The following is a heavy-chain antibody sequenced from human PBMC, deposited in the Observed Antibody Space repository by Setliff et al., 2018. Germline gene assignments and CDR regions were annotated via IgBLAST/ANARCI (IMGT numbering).Heavy chain of an antibody. CDR2: INPNSGGT. CDR3: AKDGVGAKYYFDY. D-gene: IGHD1-26*01. V-gene: IGHV1-2*06. Sequence: AASVKVSCKASGYTFTGYYMHWVRQAPGQGLEWMGRINPNSGGTNYAQKFQGRVTMTRDTSISTAYMELSRLRSDDTAVYYCAKDGVGAKYYFDYWGQGTLVTVSS. J-gene: IGHJ4*02. CDR1: GYTFTGYY.